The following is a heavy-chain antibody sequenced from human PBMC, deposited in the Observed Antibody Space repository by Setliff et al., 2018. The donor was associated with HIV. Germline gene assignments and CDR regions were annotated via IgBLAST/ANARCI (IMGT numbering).Heavy chain of an antibody. CDR3: ARVASGYDYGWLDP. V-gene: IGHV3-74*03. CDR1: GFTFSTYW. Sequence: PGESLKISCAASGFTFSTYWMHWVRQAPGKGLVWVSHINNDGSKTTYADSVKGRFTVSRDNAKNTLYLQMNSLRAEDTAVYYCARVASGYDYGWLDPWGQGTLVTVSS. J-gene: IGHJ5*02. CDR2: INNDGSKT. D-gene: IGHD5-12*01.